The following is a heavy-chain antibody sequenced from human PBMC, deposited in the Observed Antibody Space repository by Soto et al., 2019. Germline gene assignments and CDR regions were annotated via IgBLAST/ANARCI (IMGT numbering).Heavy chain of an antibody. CDR1: GYIFTDYY. J-gene: IGHJ5*02. V-gene: IGHV1-2*06. CDR2: INPNSGGT. Sequence: QVQLVQSGAEVKKPGASVKVSCKASGYIFTDYYMHWVRQAPGQELGWMGRINPNSGGTNYAQKFQGRVTMTTDTSTSTAYMELRSLRSDDTAVYYCARVLPPFDPWGQGTLVTVSS. CDR3: ARVLPPFDP.